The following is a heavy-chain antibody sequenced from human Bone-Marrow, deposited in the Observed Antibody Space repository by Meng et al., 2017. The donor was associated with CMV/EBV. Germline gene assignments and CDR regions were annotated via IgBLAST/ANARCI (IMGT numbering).Heavy chain of an antibody. CDR2: IKQDGSEK. V-gene: IGHV3-7*01. CDR3: ARCALDYYDISGYYYVGWDYFDY. D-gene: IGHD3-22*01. J-gene: IGHJ4*02. Sequence: GGSLRLSCAASGFTFSSYCMSWVRQAPGKGLEWVANIKQDGSEKYYADSVKGRFTISRDNAKNSLYLQMNSLRAEDTAVYYCARCALDYYDISGYYYVGWDYFDYWGQGTRVTVSS. CDR1: GFTFSSYC.